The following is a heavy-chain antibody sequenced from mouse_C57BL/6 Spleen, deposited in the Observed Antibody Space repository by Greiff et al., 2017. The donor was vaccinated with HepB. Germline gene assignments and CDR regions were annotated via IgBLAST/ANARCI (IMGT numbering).Heavy chain of an antibody. V-gene: IGHV1-15*01. CDR1: GYTFTDYE. CDR2: IDPETGGT. J-gene: IGHJ2*01. Sequence: VQLQQSGAELVRPGASVTLSCKALGYTFTDYEMHWVKQTPVHGLEWIGAIDPETGGTAYNQKFKGKAILTTDKYSSTAYMELRSLTSEDSAVYYCTRADYFDYWGQGTTLTVSS. CDR3: TRADYFDY.